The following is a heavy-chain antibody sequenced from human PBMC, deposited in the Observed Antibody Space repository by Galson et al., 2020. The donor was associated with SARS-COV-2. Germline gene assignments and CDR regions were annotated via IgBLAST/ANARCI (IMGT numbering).Heavy chain of an antibody. Sequence: SETLSLTCAVSGTSISSGSYSWNWLRQPPGKGLEWIGYISHSGSTYYNPSHKSRGTISVGTSKNPFSLSRRSVTAADTAVYYCTRGGDNDYPDDWGQGTLGTV. CDR1: GTSISSGSYS. V-gene: IGHV4-30-2*01. D-gene: IGHD1-1*01. CDR3: TRGGDNDYPDD. CDR2: ISHSGST. J-gene: IGHJ4*02.